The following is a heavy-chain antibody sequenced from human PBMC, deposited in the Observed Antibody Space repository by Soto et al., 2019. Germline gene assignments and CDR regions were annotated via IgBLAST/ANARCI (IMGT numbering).Heavy chain of an antibody. CDR3: TRDFYYDRGLPTRYGMDF. D-gene: IGHD3-22*01. V-gene: IGHV1-18*01. Sequence: QVQLVQSGAEVKKPGASVKVSCKASGYTFSSYGISWVRQAPGQGLEWMGWISDYNGNTYYAQKFTGRANMTTDTSRSTAYMERRSLRSDDTAVYYCTRDFYYDRGLPTRYGMDFWGQGTRVTVSS. CDR1: GYTFSSYG. J-gene: IGHJ6*02. CDR2: ISDYNGNT.